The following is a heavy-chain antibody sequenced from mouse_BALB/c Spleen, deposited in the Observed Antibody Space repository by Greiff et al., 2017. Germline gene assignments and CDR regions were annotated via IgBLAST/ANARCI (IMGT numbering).Heavy chain of an antibody. Sequence: VQLQQPGAELVKPGASVKISCKASGYTFTNYWLGWVKQRPGHGLEWIGDIYPGGGYTNYNEKFKGKATLTADTSSSTAYMQLSSLTSEDSAVYFCARRSTPAWFAYWGQGTLVTVSA. CDR1: GYTFTNYW. V-gene: IGHV1-63*02. J-gene: IGHJ3*01. D-gene: IGHD2-1*01. CDR2: IYPGGGYT. CDR3: ARRSTPAWFAY.